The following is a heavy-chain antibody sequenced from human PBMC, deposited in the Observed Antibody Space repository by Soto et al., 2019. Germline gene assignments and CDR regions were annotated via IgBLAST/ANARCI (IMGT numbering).Heavy chain of an antibody. CDR3: AKENRDDDSGWYSSTDWFDP. J-gene: IGHJ5*02. V-gene: IGHV1-69*01. D-gene: IGHD6-19*01. CDR1: GGTFDIFS. Sequence: QVQMVQAGAGVKKPGSSVKVSCKASGGTFDIFSISWVRQAPGQGLEWMGGIIPIFGTAEYSQKFQGRVTITADESTSTSYMELSSLRFEDTAVYYCAKENRDDDSGWYSSTDWFDPWGQGTLVTVSS. CDR2: IIPIFGTA.